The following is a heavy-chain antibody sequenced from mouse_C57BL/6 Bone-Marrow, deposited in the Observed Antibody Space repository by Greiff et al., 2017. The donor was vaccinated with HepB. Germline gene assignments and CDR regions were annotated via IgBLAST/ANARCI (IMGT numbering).Heavy chain of an antibody. V-gene: IGHV5-4*01. CDR1: GFTFSSYA. D-gene: IGHD2-5*01. CDR2: ISDGGSYT. J-gene: IGHJ4*01. CDR3: ARFYYSNYVGAMDY. Sequence: EVQLQESGGGLVKPGGSLKLSCAASGFTFSSYAMSWVRQTPEKRLEWVATISDGGSYTYYPDNVKGRFTISRDNAKNNLYLQMSHLKSEDTAMYYCARFYYSNYVGAMDYWGQGTSVTVSS.